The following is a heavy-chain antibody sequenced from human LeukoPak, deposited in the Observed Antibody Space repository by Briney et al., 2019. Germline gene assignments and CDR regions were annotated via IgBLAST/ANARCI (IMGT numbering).Heavy chain of an antibody. CDR3: ARGNYDFWSGNDPNMDV. J-gene: IGHJ6*03. Sequence: ASVKVSCKASGYTFTNYYMHWVRQAPGQGLEWMGWMNPNSGNTGYAQKFQGRVIITRNTSISAAYMELSSLRSEDTAVYYCARGNYDFWSGNDPNMDVWGKGTTVTVSS. D-gene: IGHD3-3*01. CDR2: MNPNSGNT. CDR1: GYTFTNYY. V-gene: IGHV1-8*03.